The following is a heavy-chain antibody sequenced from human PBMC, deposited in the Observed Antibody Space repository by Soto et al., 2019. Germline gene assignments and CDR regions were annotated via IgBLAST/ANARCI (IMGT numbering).Heavy chain of an antibody. CDR2: IYYSGTT. Sequence: SETLSLTCTVSGGSISTSNYYWGWFRHPPGKGLDWIGNIYYSGTTYYNPSLKSRVTISVDTSKNQFSLKLNSVTAADTAVYYCATFVVPASRHTDFDLWGQGPMMTFYS. J-gene: IGHJ4*02. D-gene: IGHD2-21*02. CDR1: GGSISTSNYY. V-gene: IGHV4-39*01. CDR3: ATFVVPASRHTDFDL.